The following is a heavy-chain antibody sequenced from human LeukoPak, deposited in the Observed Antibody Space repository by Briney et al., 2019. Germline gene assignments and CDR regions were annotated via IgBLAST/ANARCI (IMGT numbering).Heavy chain of an antibody. D-gene: IGHD6-19*01. CDR2: ISYDGSNK. CDR3: AKDTGSSGWADFDY. CDR1: GFTFSSYG. Sequence: PGRSLRLSCAASGFTFSSYGMRWVRQAPGKGLEWVAVISYDGSNKYYADSVKGRFTISRDNSKNTLYLQMNSLRAEDTAVYYCAKDTGSSGWADFDYWGQGTLVTVSS. J-gene: IGHJ4*02. V-gene: IGHV3-30*18.